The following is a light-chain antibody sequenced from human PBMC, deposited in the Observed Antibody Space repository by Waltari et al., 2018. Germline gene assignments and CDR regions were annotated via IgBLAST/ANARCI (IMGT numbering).Light chain of an antibody. CDR2: FGS. J-gene: IGKJ2*03. V-gene: IGKV2-28*01. CDR3: MQSLQTPIS. CDR1: QSLLNTIGYDY. Sequence: DIVMTQSPLSLPVTPGEPASISCRSSQSLLNTIGYDYLGWYLQKPGQSPQLLIYFGSTRASGVPDRFSGSGSGTDFTLKISRVEAEDVGVYYCMQSLQTPISFGQATKLEIK.